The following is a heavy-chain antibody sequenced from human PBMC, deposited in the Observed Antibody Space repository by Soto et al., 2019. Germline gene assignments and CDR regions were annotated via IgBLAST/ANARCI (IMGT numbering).Heavy chain of an antibody. CDR3: ARSQGSSTSLEIYYYYYYGMDV. Sequence: QVQLVQSGAEVKKPGSSVKVSCKASGGTFSSYAISWVRQAPGQGLEWMGGIIPISGTANYAQKFQGRVTITAEESTSTVYMELSSLRSEDTAVYFCARSQGSSTSLEIYYYYYYGMDVWGQGTRVTVSS. V-gene: IGHV1-69*01. CDR2: IIPISGTA. J-gene: IGHJ6*02. CDR1: GGTFSSYA. D-gene: IGHD2-2*01.